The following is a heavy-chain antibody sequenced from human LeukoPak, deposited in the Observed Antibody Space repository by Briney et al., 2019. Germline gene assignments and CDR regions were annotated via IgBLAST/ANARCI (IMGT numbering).Heavy chain of an antibody. Sequence: GGSLRLSCAASGFTFSSYAMSWVRQAPGKGLEWVSAISGSGGSTYYADSVKGRFTISRDNSKNTLYLQMNSLRAEDTAAYYCAKEPDILTSYYTPYYYYGMDVWGQGTTVTVSS. CDR1: GFTFSSYA. D-gene: IGHD3-9*01. V-gene: IGHV3-23*01. CDR3: AKEPDILTSYYTPYYYYGMDV. CDR2: ISGSGGST. J-gene: IGHJ6*02.